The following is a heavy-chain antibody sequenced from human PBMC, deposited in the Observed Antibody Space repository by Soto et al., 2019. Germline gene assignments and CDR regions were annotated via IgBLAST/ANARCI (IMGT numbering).Heavy chain of an antibody. Sequence: SETLSLTCAVYGGSFSGYYWSWIRQPPGKGLEWIGEINHSGSTNYNPSLKSRVTIAVDTSKNQFSLKLSSVTAADTAVYYCARGGRITIFGVVTSYYYYGMDVWGQGTTVTVSS. J-gene: IGHJ6*02. V-gene: IGHV4-34*01. CDR2: INHSGST. D-gene: IGHD3-3*01. CDR3: ARGGRITIFGVVTSYYYYGMDV. CDR1: GGSFSGYY.